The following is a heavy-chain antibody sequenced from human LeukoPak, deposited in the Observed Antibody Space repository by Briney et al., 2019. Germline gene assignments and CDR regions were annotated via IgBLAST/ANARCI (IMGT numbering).Heavy chain of an antibody. V-gene: IGHV4-31*03. Sequence: SETLSLTCTVSGGSISSGGYYWSWIRQHPGKGLEWIGYIYYSGSTYYNPSLKSRVTISVDTSKNQFSLKLSSVTAVDTAVYYCARGPGRYDFWSGYYEAWCYFDYWGQGTLVTVSS. J-gene: IGHJ4*02. CDR3: ARGPGRYDFWSGYYEAWCYFDY. CDR2: IYYSGST. D-gene: IGHD3-3*01. CDR1: GGSISSGGYY.